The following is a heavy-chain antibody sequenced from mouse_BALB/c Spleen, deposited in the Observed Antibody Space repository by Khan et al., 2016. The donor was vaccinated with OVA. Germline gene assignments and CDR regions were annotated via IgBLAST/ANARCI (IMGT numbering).Heavy chain of an antibody. CDR1: GYSITTDYA. CDR3: ARVYGGDFDY. Sequence: EVQLQESGPGLVKPSQSLSLTCTVTGYSITTDYAWNWIRQCPGNKLEWMGFISYNGNTKYNPSLKSRISITRDTSKNQFFLQLKSVTTEDTARYYCARVYGGDFDYWGQGTTLTVSS. J-gene: IGHJ2*01. CDR2: ISYNGNT. V-gene: IGHV3-2*02. D-gene: IGHD1-1*01.